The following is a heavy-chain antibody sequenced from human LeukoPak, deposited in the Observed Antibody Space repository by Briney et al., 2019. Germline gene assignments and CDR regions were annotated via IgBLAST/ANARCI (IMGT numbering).Heavy chain of an antibody. CDR3: ARDLVIVGATRTDY. CDR2: IIPILGIA. D-gene: IGHD1-26*01. Sequence: GASVKDSCKASGGTFSSYAISWVRQAPGQGLEWMGRIIPILGIANYAQKFQGRVTITADKSTSTAYMELSSLRSEDTAVYYCARDLVIVGATRTDYWGQGTLVTVSS. J-gene: IGHJ4*02. V-gene: IGHV1-69*04. CDR1: GGTFSSYA.